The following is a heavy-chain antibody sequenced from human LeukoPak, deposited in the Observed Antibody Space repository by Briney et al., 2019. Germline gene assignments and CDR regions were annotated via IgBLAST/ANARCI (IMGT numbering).Heavy chain of an antibody. CDR3: ARRTVTNGWFRIDY. Sequence: SETLSLTCTVSGGSISSYYWSWIRQPAGKGLEWIGRIYTSGSTNYNPSLKSRVTMSVDTSKNQFSLKLSSVTAADTALYYCARRTVTNGWFRIDYWGQGSLSSSPQ. CDR2: IYTSGST. V-gene: IGHV4-4*07. J-gene: IGHJ4*02. D-gene: IGHD6-19*01. CDR1: GGSISSYY.